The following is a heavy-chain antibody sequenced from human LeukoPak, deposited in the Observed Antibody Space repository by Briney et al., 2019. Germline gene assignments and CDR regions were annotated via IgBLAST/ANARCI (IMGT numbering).Heavy chain of an antibody. D-gene: IGHD3-3*01. Sequence: SETLSLTCTVSGGSISSGGYYWSWIRQHPGKGLEWIGYIYYSGSTYYNPSLKSRVTISVDTSKNQFSLKLSSVTAADTAVYYCARGKYYDFWSGTRLVYYGMDVWGQGTTVTVSS. CDR1: GGSISSGGYY. J-gene: IGHJ6*02. CDR3: ARGKYYDFWSGTRLVYYGMDV. CDR2: IYYSGST. V-gene: IGHV4-31*03.